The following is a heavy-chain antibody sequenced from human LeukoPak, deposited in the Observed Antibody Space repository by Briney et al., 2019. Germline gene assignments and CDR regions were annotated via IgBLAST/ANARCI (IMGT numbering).Heavy chain of an antibody. CDR2: IYSGGST. Sequence: GGSLRLSCAASGFTVSSNYMSWVRQAPGNGLEWVSVIYSGGSTYYADSVKGRFTIFRDNSKNTLYLQMNSLRAEDTAVYYCARVTMYGYYFDYWGQGTLVTVSS. V-gene: IGHV3-53*01. CDR3: ARVTMYGYYFDY. J-gene: IGHJ4*02. D-gene: IGHD3-10*02. CDR1: GFTVSSNY.